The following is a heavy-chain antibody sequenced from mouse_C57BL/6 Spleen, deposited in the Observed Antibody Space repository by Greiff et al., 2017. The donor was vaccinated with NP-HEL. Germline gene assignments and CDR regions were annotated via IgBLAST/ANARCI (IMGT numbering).Heavy chain of an antibody. Sequence: QVTLKESGPGILQPSQTLSLTCSFSGFSLSTFGMGVGWIRQPSGQGLEWLAHIWWDDDKYYNPALKSRLTISKDTSKNQVFLMIANVDTADTATYYCARMEGYGNYEWFAYWGQGTLVTVSA. CDR2: IWWDDDK. J-gene: IGHJ3*01. V-gene: IGHV8-8*01. CDR1: GFSLSTFGMG. CDR3: ARMEGYGNYEWFAY. D-gene: IGHD2-1*01.